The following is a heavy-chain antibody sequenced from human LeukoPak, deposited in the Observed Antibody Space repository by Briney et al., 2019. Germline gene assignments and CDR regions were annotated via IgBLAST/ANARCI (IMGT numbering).Heavy chain of an antibody. V-gene: IGHV1-2*06. CDR3: ARVSAAVAGFDY. CDR2: INPNSGGT. CDR1: GYTFTGYY. Sequence: ASVKVSCKASGYTFTGYYMHWVRQAPGQGLEWMGRINPNSGGTNYAQKFQGRVTMTRGTSISTAYMELSRLRSDDTAVYYCARVSAAVAGFDYWGQGTLVTVSS. J-gene: IGHJ4*02. D-gene: IGHD6-19*01.